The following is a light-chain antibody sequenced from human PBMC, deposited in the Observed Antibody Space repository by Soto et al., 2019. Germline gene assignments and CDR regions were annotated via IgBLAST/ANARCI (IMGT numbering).Light chain of an antibody. CDR1: SSDVGGYNY. V-gene: IGLV2-8*01. CDR3: SSYAGSSNV. J-gene: IGLJ1*01. Sequence: QSALTQPPSASGSPGQSVAISCTGTSSDVGGYNYVSWYQQHPGKAPKLMIYEVNKRPSGVPDRFSGSKSGNTAFLTVSGLQAEDEDDYYCSSYAGSSNVFGTGTKVTVL. CDR2: EVN.